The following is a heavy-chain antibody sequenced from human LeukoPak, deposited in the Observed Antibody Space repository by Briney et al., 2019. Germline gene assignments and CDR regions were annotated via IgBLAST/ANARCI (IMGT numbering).Heavy chain of an antibody. CDR2: IYTSGST. Sequence: SETLSLTCAVSGGSISSYYRSWIRQPAGKGLEWIWRIYTSGSTNYNPSPKRRVTMSVDTSKNQFSLKLSSVTAADTAVYYCARDESSIAVAGTDAFDIWGQGTMVTVSS. CDR3: ARDESSIAVAGTDAFDI. V-gene: IGHV4-4*07. CDR1: GGSISSYY. J-gene: IGHJ3*02. D-gene: IGHD6-19*01.